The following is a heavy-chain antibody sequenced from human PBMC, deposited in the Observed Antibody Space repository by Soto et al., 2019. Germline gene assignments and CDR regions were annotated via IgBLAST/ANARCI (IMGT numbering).Heavy chain of an antibody. J-gene: IGHJ4*02. CDR1: GGSISSSSYY. CDR3: GGSGRFLWSVDY. Sequence: QLQLQESGPGLVKPSDTLSLTCTVSGGSISSSSYYWGWIRQPPGKGLEGIGSIYYSGSTYYNPSLKSRVSIPVDTSKNQLSLVLSRVSAADTAGYYCGGSGRFLWSVDYWGQGTLVTVS. D-gene: IGHD3-10*01. V-gene: IGHV4-39*01. CDR2: IYYSGST.